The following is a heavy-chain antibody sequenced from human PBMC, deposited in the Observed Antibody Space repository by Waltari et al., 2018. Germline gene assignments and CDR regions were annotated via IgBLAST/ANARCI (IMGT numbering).Heavy chain of an antibody. Sequence: VQLLESGGGLVQPGGSLRLSCAASGFTFSSYAMHWVRQAPGKGLEWVAVISYDGSNKYYADSVKGRFTISRDNSKNTLYLQMNSLRAEDTAVYYCAREAGWGSGSYLNYWGQGTLVTVSS. J-gene: IGHJ4*02. V-gene: IGHV3-30-3*01. CDR2: ISYDGSNK. D-gene: IGHD3-10*01. CDR1: GFTFSSYA. CDR3: AREAGWGSGSYLNY.